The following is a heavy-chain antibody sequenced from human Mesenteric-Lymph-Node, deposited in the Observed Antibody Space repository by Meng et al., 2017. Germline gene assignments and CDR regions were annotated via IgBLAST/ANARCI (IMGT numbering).Heavy chain of an antibody. D-gene: IGHD5-12*01. CDR2: IYTSGST. Sequence: SETLSLTCTVSGDSISRYYWSWIRQPAGKGLEWIGRIYTSGSTNYNPSLKSRVTISVDTSKNQFSLKLASVTAADTAVYYCARAVAFSGNEVWGQGTLVTVSS. CDR3: ARAVAFSGNEV. V-gene: IGHV4-4*07. J-gene: IGHJ4*02. CDR1: GDSISRYY.